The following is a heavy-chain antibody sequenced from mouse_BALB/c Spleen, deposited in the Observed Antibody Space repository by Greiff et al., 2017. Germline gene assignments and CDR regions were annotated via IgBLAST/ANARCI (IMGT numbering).Heavy chain of an antibody. J-gene: IGHJ2*01. CDR3: TRNGYYS. CDR1: GYTFTDYE. D-gene: IGHD2-3*01. Sequence: QVQLQQSGAELVRPGASVTLSCKASGYTFTDYEMHWVKQTPVHGLEWIGAIDPETGGTAYNQKFKGKATLTADKSSSTAYMELRSLTSEDSAVYYCTRNGYYSWGQGTTLTVSS. V-gene: IGHV1-15*01. CDR2: IDPETGGT.